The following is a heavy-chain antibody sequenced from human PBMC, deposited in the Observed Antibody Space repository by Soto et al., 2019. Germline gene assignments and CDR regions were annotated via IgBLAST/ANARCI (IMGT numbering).Heavy chain of an antibody. D-gene: IGHD2-15*01. CDR2: VSYSGST. CDR1: GGSISNSSYL. J-gene: IGHJ4*02. V-gene: IGHV4-39*01. Sequence: SETLSLTCTVSGGSISNSSYLWGWIRQPPGKGLQWIGSVSYSGSTYYNPSLKSRVTISVDTSKTQSSLRLSSVTAADTAVYYCARGLGYCSGGSCDYWGQGTLVTVSS. CDR3: ARGLGYCSGGSCDY.